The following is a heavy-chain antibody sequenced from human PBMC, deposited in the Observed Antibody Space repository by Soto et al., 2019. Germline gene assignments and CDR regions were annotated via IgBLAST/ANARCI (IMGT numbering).Heavy chain of an antibody. J-gene: IGHJ5*02. CDR2: TYYRSKWYN. Sequence: SQTLSLTCAISWDSLSSNSAACNCIRQSPSRGLEWLGRTYYRSKWYNDYAVSVKSRITINPDTSKNQFSLQLNSVTPEDTAVYYCERDSNSYGRRFDPWGQGTLVTVSS. D-gene: IGHD5-18*01. CDR1: WDSLSSNSAA. V-gene: IGHV6-1*01. CDR3: ERDSNSYGRRFDP.